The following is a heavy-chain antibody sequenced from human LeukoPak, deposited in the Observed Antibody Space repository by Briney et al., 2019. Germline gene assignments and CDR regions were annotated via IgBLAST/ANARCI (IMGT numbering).Heavy chain of an antibody. V-gene: IGHV4-34*01. D-gene: IGHD3-10*01. J-gene: IGHJ5*02. CDR3: ARGRGWFGETWFDP. Sequence: SETLTLTCAASGLTFSGHYWHWVRQPPGKGLEWVGEINHSGSTNYNPSLKSRVTISVDTSKNQFSLKLSSVTAADTAVYYCARGRGWFGETWFDPWGQGTLVTVSS. CDR1: GLTFSGHY. CDR2: INHSGST.